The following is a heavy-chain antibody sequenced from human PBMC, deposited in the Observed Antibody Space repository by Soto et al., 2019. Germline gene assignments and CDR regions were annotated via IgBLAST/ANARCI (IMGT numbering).Heavy chain of an antibody. D-gene: IGHD3-16*01. CDR2: IFQMGTT. CDR1: GFSMSTSNYF. CDR3: ARHVRSSYGYGMDV. Sequence: SETLSLTCTVSGFSMSTSNYFWGWIRQSPGKGLEWVGSIFQMGTTYYSPSLKSRVSISGDTSNNQFSLKLSSVTAADTAVYYCARHVRSSYGYGMDVWGQGTTVTV. J-gene: IGHJ6*02. V-gene: IGHV4-39*01.